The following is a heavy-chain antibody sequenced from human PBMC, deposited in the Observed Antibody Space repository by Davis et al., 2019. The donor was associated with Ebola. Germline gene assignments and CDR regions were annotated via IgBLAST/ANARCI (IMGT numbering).Heavy chain of an antibody. V-gene: IGHV4-59*01. D-gene: IGHD2-21*01. Sequence: GSLRLSCTVSGGSISSYYWSWIRQPPGKGLEWIGYIYYSGSTNYNPSLKSRVTISVDTSKNQFSLKLSSVTAADTAVYYCARDGEPYYYYGMDVWGQGTTVTVSS. CDR1: GGSISSYY. CDR3: ARDGEPYYYYGMDV. J-gene: IGHJ6*02. CDR2: IYYSGST.